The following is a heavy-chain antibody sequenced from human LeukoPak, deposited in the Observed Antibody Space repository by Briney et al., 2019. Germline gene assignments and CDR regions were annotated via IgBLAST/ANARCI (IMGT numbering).Heavy chain of an antibody. J-gene: IGHJ4*02. V-gene: IGHV1-69*05. CDR1: GGTFSSYA. CDR3: ARDSVDDSSDYYHNHDY. Sequence: SVKVSCKASGGTFSSYAISWVRQAPGQGLEWMGGIIPIFGTANYAQKLQGRVTIITDESTSTAYMELSSLRSEDTAVYYCARDSVDDSSDYYHNHDYWGQGTLVTVSS. CDR2: IIPIFGTA. D-gene: IGHD3-22*01.